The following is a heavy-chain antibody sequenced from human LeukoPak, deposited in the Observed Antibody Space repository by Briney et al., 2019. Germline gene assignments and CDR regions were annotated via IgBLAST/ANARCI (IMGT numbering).Heavy chain of an antibody. V-gene: IGHV3-11*01. CDR3: ARHYYDSGTYYCSFDY. CDR2: IGGSGSHI. Sequence: PGGSLGLSCAASGFTFSGSYMSWIRQAPGKGLEWVSYIGGSGSHIHYADSVKGRFTISRDNAMNSLYLQINSLRAEDTAIYYCARHYYDSGTYYCSFDYWGQGTLVTVSS. J-gene: IGHJ4*02. D-gene: IGHD3-22*01. CDR1: GFTFSGSY.